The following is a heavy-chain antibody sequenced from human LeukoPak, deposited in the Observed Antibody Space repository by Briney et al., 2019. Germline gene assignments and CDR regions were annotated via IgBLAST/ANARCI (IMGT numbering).Heavy chain of an antibody. CDR2: IKSKTDGGTT. Sequence: GGSLRVSCAASGFTFSNAWMSWVRQAPGKGLEWVGRIKSKTDGGTTDYAAPVKGRFTISRDDSKNTLYLQMNSLKTEDTAVYYCTTGPLWFGELRYFDFWGQGTLVTVSS. J-gene: IGHJ4*02. CDR1: GFTFSNAW. CDR3: TTGPLWFGELRYFDF. V-gene: IGHV3-15*01. D-gene: IGHD3-10*01.